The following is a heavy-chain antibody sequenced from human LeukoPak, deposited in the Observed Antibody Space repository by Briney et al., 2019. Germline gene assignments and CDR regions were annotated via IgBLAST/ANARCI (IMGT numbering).Heavy chain of an antibody. V-gene: IGHV4-59*08. CDR3: ARRYYDILTGDYWYFDL. CDR1: GGSITGYY. D-gene: IGHD3-9*01. Sequence: SETLSLTCTVSGGSITGYYWSWIRQPPGKGLEWIGYVFYSGSTNYNPSLKSRVTISLDTSKNRFSLNLSSVTAADTAVYYCARRYYDILTGDYWYFDLWGRGTLVTVSS. J-gene: IGHJ2*01. CDR2: VFYSGST.